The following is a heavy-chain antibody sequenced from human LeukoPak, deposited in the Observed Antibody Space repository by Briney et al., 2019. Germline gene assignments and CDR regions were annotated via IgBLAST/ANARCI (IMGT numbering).Heavy chain of an antibody. V-gene: IGHV1-18*01. J-gene: IGHJ4*02. CDR1: GYTFNSYG. CDR3: ARNIAAAGTGGY. Sequence: ASVNVSCKASGYTFNSYGISWVRQAPGQGLEWMGWISAYNGNTNYAQKLQGRVTMTTDTSTSTAYMELRSLRSDDTAVYYCARNIAAAGTGGYWGQGTLVTVSS. CDR2: ISAYNGNT. D-gene: IGHD6-13*01.